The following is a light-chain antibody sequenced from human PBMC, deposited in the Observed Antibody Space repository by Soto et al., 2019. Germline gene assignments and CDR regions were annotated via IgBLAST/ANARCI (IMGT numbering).Light chain of an antibody. CDR2: KVS. J-gene: IGKJ1*01. CDR3: MQATQSHWT. Sequence: DIVMTQTPLSSPVTLGQAASISCRASQSLVHSDGNTYLSWFXQRPGQPPRXLIYKVSDRFSGVPDRFSGSGAGTDFTMTISRVEAEDVAVDECMQATQSHWTFGQGTKVDIK. CDR1: QSLVHSDGNTY. V-gene: IGKV2-24*01.